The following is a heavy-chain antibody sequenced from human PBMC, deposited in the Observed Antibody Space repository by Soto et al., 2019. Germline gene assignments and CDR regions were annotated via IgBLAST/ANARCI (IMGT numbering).Heavy chain of an antibody. V-gene: IGHV6-1*01. CDR2: TYYRSKWYN. CDR3: ARDTGRGYYDILTGEKRGFDP. CDR1: GDSVSSNSAA. Sequence: SQTLSLTCVISGDSVSSNSAAWNWIRQSPSRGLEWLGRTYYRSKWYNDYAVSVKSRITINPDTSKNQFSLQLNSVTPEDTAVYYCARDTGRGYYDILTGEKRGFDPWGQGTLVTV. D-gene: IGHD3-9*01. J-gene: IGHJ5*02.